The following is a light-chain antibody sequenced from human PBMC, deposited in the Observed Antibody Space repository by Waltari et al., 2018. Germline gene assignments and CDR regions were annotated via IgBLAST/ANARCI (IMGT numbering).Light chain of an antibody. J-gene: IGLJ2*01. CDR3: AAWDDSLNGVV. CDR1: SSNIGSNT. V-gene: IGLV1-44*01. CDR2: SNN. Sequence: QSVLTQPPSASGTPGQRVTISCSGSSSNIGSNTVNWYQQLPRTAPKLLIYSNNQRPSGVPARSSGPKSGTSASLAISGLQSEEWADYYWAAWDDSLNGVVFGGGTKLTVL.